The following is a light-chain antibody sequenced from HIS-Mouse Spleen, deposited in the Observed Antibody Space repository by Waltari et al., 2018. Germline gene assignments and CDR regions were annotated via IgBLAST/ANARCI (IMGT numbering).Light chain of an antibody. J-gene: IGLJ2*01. CDR3: QSADSSGTYV. Sequence: SYELTQPPSVSVSPGQTARIPCSGDALQTQSPYWYQQKPGQAPVLVIYKDSERPSGIPERFSGSSSGTTVTLTISGVQAEDEADYYCQSADSSGTYVFGGGTKLTVL. CDR1: ALQTQS. CDR2: KDS. V-gene: IGLV3-25*03.